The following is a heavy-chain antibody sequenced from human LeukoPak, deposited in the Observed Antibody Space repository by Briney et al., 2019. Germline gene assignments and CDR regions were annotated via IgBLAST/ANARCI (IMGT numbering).Heavy chain of an antibody. CDR2: INAGNGNT. CDR3: ASTRVAAAGTPFDY. Sequence: RASVKVSCKASGYTFTSYAMHWVRQAPGQRLEWMGWINAGNGNTKYSQKFQGRVTITRDTSASTACMELSSLRSEDTAVYYCASTRVAAAGTPFDYWGQGTLVTVSS. CDR1: GYTFTSYA. V-gene: IGHV1-3*01. D-gene: IGHD6-13*01. J-gene: IGHJ4*02.